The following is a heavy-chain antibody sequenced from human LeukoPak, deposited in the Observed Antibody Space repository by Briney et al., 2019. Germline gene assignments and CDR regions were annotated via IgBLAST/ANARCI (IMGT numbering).Heavy chain of an antibody. CDR2: TYYRSKWYN. Sequence: SQTLSLTCAISGDSVSSNSAAWNWIRQSPSRGLEWLGRTYYRSKWYNDYALSVKSRIPINPDTSKNQFSLQLNSVSPEDTAVYYCARGGYDILTGYSIEAFDIWGQGTMVTVSS. CDR3: ARGGYDILTGYSIEAFDI. V-gene: IGHV6-1*01. J-gene: IGHJ3*02. D-gene: IGHD3-9*01. CDR1: GDSVSSNSAA.